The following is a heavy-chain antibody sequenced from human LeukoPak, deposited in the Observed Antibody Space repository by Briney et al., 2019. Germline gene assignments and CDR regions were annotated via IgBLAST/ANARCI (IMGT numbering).Heavy chain of an antibody. V-gene: IGHV3-64*01. J-gene: IGHJ3*02. CDR3: ARVEPYDFWSGWGAFDI. CDR2: ICSNGGST. CDR1: GFTLSNYA. D-gene: IGHD3-3*01. Sequence: GGSLRLSCAASGFTLSNYAMHWVRQAPGKGLEYVSAICSNGGSTYYANSVKGRFTISRDNSKNTLYLQKGSLRAEDMAVYYCARVEPYDFWSGWGAFDIWGQGTMVTVSS.